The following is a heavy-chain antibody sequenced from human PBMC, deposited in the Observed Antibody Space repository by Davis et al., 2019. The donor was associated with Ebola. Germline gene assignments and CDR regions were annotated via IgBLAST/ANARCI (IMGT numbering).Heavy chain of an antibody. D-gene: IGHD6-6*01. Sequence: MPSETLSLTCTVSGGPISSGGYYWSWIRQPPGKGLEWIGYIYYSGSTNYNPSLKSRVTLSVDTSNNQFSLKLRSVTAADTAMYYCARGDSSSSWYYYYYMDVWGKGTTVTVSS. V-gene: IGHV4-61*08. CDR3: ARGDSSSSWYYYYYMDV. J-gene: IGHJ6*03. CDR2: IYYSGST. CDR1: GGPISSGGYY.